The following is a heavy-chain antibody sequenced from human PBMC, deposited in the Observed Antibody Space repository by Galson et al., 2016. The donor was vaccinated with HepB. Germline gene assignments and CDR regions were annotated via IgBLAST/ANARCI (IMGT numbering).Heavy chain of an antibody. V-gene: IGHV3-48*04. Sequence: SLRPSCADSGFTFNTYGMNWVRQAPGKGLEWVSYISSASSIKYYADSVKGRFTISRDNAKNSLYLQMNSLRAEDTALYYCAKDMTTMVRGVMHYWGQGTLVTVSS. D-gene: IGHD3-10*01. CDR2: ISSASSIK. CDR3: AKDMTTMVRGVMHY. J-gene: IGHJ4*02. CDR1: GFTFNTYG.